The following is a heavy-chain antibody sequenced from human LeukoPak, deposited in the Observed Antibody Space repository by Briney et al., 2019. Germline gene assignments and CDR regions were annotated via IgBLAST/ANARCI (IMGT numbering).Heavy chain of an antibody. J-gene: IGHJ5*02. CDR2: IISNGGST. CDR1: GFTFSSYA. Sequence: PGGSLRLSCSASGFTFSSYAMHWVRQAPGKGLEYVLAIISNGGSTYYADSVKGRFTISRDNSKNTLYLQMSSLRAEDTAVYYCVKDYDIVGWNWFDPWGQGTLVTVSS. D-gene: IGHD2-21*01. V-gene: IGHV3-64D*06. CDR3: VKDYDIVGWNWFDP.